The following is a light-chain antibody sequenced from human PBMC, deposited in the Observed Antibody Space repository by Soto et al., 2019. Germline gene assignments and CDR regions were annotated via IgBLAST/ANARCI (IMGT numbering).Light chain of an antibody. CDR1: QPLLHSNGFNY. CDR3: MQALQSPRT. CDR2: LGS. V-gene: IGKV2-28*01. Sequence: DVVMTQSPLSLPVPPGEPASISCRSSQPLLHSNGFNYLDWYLQRPGQSPQLLIFLGSTRASGAPDRFSGSGSGTDFTLKISRVEAEDVGVYYCMQALQSPRTFGQGTKLEIK. J-gene: IGKJ2*02.